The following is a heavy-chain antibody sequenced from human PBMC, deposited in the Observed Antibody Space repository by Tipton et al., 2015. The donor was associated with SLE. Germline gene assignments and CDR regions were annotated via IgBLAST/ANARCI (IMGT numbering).Heavy chain of an antibody. J-gene: IGHJ4*02. D-gene: IGHD3-10*01. CDR1: GFTFSSYA. V-gene: IGHV3-23*01. Sequence: LSLTCAASGFTFSSYAMSWVRQAPGKGPEWASAISGSGGSTYYADSVKGRFTISRDNSKNTLYLQMNSLRAEDTAVYYCAKDLLLWFGETVDYWGQGTLVTVSS. CDR2: ISGSGGST. CDR3: AKDLLLWFGETVDY.